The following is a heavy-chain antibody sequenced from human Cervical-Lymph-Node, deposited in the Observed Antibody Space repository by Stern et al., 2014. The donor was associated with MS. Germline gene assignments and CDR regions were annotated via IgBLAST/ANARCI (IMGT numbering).Heavy chain of an antibody. CDR2: IHPGDSDT. V-gene: IGHV5-51*01. CDR3: ATSLGDYVAN. D-gene: IGHD7-27*01. CDR1: GYVFTTYW. J-gene: IGHJ4*02. Sequence: EVQLVESGAEVKKPGESLRISCKASGYVFTTYWIGWVRQMPGHGLEWMGLIHPGDSDTRYSPSFQGQVTISADKSITTAYLQWSSLRASDTAIYYCATSLGDYVANWGQGTLVTVSS.